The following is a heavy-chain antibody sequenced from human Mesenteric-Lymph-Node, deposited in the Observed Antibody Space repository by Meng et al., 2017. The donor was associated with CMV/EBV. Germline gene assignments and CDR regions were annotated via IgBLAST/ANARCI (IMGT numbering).Heavy chain of an antibody. D-gene: IGHD3-3*01. CDR3: GKDLTIFAVANYYYYCVDV. CDR1: GFTFSSYA. J-gene: IGHJ6*02. CDR2: ISYDGSNK. V-gene: IGHV3-30*04. Sequence: GESLKISCAASGFTFSSYAMHWVRQAPGKGLEWVAVISYDGSNKYYADSVKGRFTISRDNSKNTLYLQMSSLRAEDTAVYYCGKDLTIFAVANYYYYCVDVWGQGTTVTVSS.